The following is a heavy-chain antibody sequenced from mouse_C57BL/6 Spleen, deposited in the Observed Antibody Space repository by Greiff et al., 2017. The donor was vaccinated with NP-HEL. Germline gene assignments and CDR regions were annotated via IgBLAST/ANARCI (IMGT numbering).Heavy chain of an antibody. J-gene: IGHJ4*01. V-gene: IGHV1-64*01. CDR3: ARDSKRNAMDY. CDR2: IHPNSGST. CDR1: GYTFTSYW. Sequence: QVQLQQPGAELVKPGASVKLSCKASGYTFTSYWMHWVKQRPGQGLAWIGMIHPNSGSTNYNEKFKSKATLTVDKSSSTAYMQLSSLTSEDSAVYYCARDSKRNAMDYWGQGTSVTVSS.